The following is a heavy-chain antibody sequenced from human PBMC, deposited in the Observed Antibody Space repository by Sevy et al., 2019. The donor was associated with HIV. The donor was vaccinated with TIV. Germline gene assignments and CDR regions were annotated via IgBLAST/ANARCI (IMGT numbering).Heavy chain of an antibody. CDR2: IRSRAKTYAT. Sequence: GGSLRLSCAASGFTFTGSTMYWVRQASGKGLEWVACIRSRAKTYATAYAASVKGRFTISRDDSRNTAYLQMNSLKTEDTAVYYCSSQRTIAVAGDYFDYWGQGTLVTVSS. CDR3: SSQRTIAVAGDYFDY. CDR1: GFTFTGST. J-gene: IGHJ4*02. V-gene: IGHV3-73*01. D-gene: IGHD6-19*01.